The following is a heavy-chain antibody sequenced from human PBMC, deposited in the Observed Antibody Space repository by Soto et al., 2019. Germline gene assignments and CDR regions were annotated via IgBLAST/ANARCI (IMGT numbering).Heavy chain of an antibody. Sequence: GGSLRLSCAASGFTFSSYGMHWVRQAPGKGLEWVAVIWYDGSNKYYADSVKGRFTISRDNSKNTLYLQMNSLRAEDTAVYYCASAVLSSPPPLGYYYYYMDVWGKGTTVTVSS. D-gene: IGHD6-13*01. V-gene: IGHV3-33*01. J-gene: IGHJ6*03. CDR3: ASAVLSSPPPLGYYYYYMDV. CDR1: GFTFSSYG. CDR2: IWYDGSNK.